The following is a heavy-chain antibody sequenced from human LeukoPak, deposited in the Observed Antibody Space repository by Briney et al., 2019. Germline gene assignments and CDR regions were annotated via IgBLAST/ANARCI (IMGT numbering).Heavy chain of an antibody. V-gene: IGHV4-39*07. D-gene: IGHD2-15*01. CDR1: GGSISSSSYY. CDR2: IYYSGST. CDR3: ARAPAYWYYFDH. Sequence: SETLSLTCTVSGGSISSSSYYWGWIRQPPGKGLEWIGSIYYSGSTYYNPSLKSRVTISVDTSKNQFSLKLSSVTAADTAVYYCARAPAYWYYFDHWGQGTLVTVSS. J-gene: IGHJ4*02.